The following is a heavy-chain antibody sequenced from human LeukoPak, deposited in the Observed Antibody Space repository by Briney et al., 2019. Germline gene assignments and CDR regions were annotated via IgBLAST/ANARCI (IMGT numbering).Heavy chain of an antibody. Sequence: PXGSLRLSCAASGFTFTSYALHWVRQAPGKGLEWVAVISYDGSDKYYADSVKGRFTISRDNSKSTVYLQMNSLRAEDTAVYFCARDPGGRLERRSGPFDYWGQGTLVTVSS. CDR1: GFTFTSYA. V-gene: IGHV3-30-3*01. J-gene: IGHJ4*02. CDR2: ISYDGSDK. CDR3: ARDPGGRLERRSGPFDY. D-gene: IGHD1-1*01.